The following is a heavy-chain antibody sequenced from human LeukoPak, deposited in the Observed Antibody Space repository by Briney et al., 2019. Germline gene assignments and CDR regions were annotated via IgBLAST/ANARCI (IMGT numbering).Heavy chain of an antibody. CDR1: GFTFDDYG. D-gene: IGHD3-10*01. Sequence: PGGSLRLSCAASGFTFDDYGMGWVRQAPGKGLEWVSGINWNGGSTGYADSAKGRLTISRDNAKNSLYLQMNSLRAEDTALYYCARDLLSSGSGFDPWGQGTLVTVSS. V-gene: IGHV3-20*04. J-gene: IGHJ5*02. CDR3: ARDLLSSGSGFDP. CDR2: INWNGGST.